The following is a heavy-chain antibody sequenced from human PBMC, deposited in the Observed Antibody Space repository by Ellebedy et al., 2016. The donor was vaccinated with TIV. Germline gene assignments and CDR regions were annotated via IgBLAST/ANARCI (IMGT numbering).Heavy chain of an antibody. Sequence: GESLKISCLGSGFTFSGYWMIWVRQAPGKGLEWLANINQDGSQTFYVDSVKGRFTISRDNAQASLYLQMSNLRPEDTALYYCARRGSYGDYAVQVNNWFDRWGQGTLVTV. CDR2: INQDGSQT. D-gene: IGHD4-17*01. CDR3: ARRGSYGDYAVQVNNWFDR. J-gene: IGHJ5*02. CDR1: GFTFSGYW. V-gene: IGHV3-7*01.